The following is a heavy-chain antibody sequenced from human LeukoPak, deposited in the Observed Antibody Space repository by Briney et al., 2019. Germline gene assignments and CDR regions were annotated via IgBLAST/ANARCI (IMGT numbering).Heavy chain of an antibody. J-gene: IGHJ4*02. D-gene: IGHD2-2*01. CDR3: ARDHLSSIVVVPAAITY. CDR1: GGSFSGFY. V-gene: IGHV4-34*01. CDR2: INHRGTT. Sequence: PSETLSLTCAVSGGSFSGFYWSRLRQSPGTGLEWIGEINHRGTTNYNPSFKSRVTMSADMSKNEFSLKMNSLTAADTAVYYCARDHLSSIVVVPAAITYWGQGTLVTVSS.